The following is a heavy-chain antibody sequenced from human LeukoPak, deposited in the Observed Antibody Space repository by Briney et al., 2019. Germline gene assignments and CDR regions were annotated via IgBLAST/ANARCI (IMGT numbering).Heavy chain of an antibody. V-gene: IGHV3-74*01. D-gene: IGHD4/OR15-4a*01. Sequence: RPGGSLRLSCAASGFTLSNYWMHWVRQVPGEGLVWVSRINFDDSSTNYADSVKGRFTISRDNAKNTLYLQMSSLRVEDTAVYSCARANNFDYWGQGTLVTVSS. J-gene: IGHJ4*02. CDR2: INFDDSST. CDR3: ARANNFDY. CDR1: GFTLSNYW.